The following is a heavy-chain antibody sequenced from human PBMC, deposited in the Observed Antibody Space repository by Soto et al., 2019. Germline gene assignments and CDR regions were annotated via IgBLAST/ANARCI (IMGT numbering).Heavy chain of an antibody. Sequence: GASVKVSCKASGYTFTSYYMHWVRQAPGQGLEWMGIINPGGGSTSYAQKFQGRVTMTRDTSTSTVYMELSSLRSEDTAVYYCARVLSSGYYSGSGAFDIWGQGTMVTVSS. V-gene: IGHV1-46*01. CDR2: INPGGGST. CDR3: ARVLSSGYYSGSGAFDI. CDR1: GYTFTSYY. D-gene: IGHD3-22*01. J-gene: IGHJ3*02.